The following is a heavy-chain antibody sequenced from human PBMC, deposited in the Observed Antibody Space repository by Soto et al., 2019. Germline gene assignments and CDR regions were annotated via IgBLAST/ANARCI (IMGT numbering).Heavy chain of an antibody. CDR2: ISSSSSYI. V-gene: IGHV3-21*01. Sequence: EVQLVESGGGLVKPGGSLRLSCAASGFTFSSYSMNWVRQAPGKGLEWVSSISSSSSYIYYADSVKGRFTISRDNAKNSLYLQMNSLRAEDTAVYYCARDRAVTYYYYYGMDVWGQGTTVTVSS. CDR3: ARDRAVTYYYYYGMDV. CDR1: GFTFSSYS. J-gene: IGHJ6*02. D-gene: IGHD4-17*01.